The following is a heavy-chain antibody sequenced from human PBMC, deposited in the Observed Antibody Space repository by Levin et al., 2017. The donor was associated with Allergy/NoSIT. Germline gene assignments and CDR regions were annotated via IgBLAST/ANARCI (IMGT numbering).Heavy chain of an antibody. Sequence: KISCKASGGTFSSYTFSWVRQAPGQGLEWMGGIIPIFDTTNYAQKFQGRVTFTADESTTTAYMELRSLRSDDTAVYYCALAFSNYHHYGMDVWGQGTTVTVSS. CDR1: GGTFSSYT. J-gene: IGHJ6*02. CDR3: ALAFSNYHHYGMDV. CDR2: IIPIFDTT. V-gene: IGHV1-69*01.